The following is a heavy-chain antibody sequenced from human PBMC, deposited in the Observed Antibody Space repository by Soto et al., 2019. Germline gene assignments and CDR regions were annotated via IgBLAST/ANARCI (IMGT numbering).Heavy chain of an antibody. V-gene: IGHV4-31*03. D-gene: IGHD3-3*02. CDR2: IYYSGST. Sequence: QVQLQESGPGLVKPSQTLSLTCTVSGGSISSGGYYWSWIRQHPGKGLEWIGYIYYSGSTYYNPSPTSRVTISVHTSKNQFPRKLSSVTAADTAVYYCARHPCLEWVGGCDIWGQGTMVTVSS. CDR1: GGSISSGGYY. CDR3: ARHPCLEWVGGCDI. J-gene: IGHJ3*02.